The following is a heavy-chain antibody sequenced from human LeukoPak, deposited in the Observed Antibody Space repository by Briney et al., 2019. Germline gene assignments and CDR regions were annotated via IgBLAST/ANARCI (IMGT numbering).Heavy chain of an antibody. CDR2: ISYDGSNK. CDR3: AKALTSGSYAATPDY. CDR1: GVTFSSYG. V-gene: IGHV3-30*18. J-gene: IGHJ4*02. Sequence: GGSLRLSCAVLGVTFSSYGMHWVRQAPGKGLEWVAVISYDGSNKYYADSVKGRFTISRDNSKNTLYLQMNSLRAEDTAVYYCAKALTSGSYAATPDYWGQGTLVTVSS. D-gene: IGHD1-26*01.